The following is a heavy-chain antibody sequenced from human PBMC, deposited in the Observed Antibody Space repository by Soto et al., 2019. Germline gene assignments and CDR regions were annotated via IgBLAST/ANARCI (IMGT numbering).Heavy chain of an antibody. Sequence: DVQLVESGGGLVQPGGSLRLSCAASGFTFSSSCMNWVRQAPGKGLEWVSYISSGSSTRYYADSVKGRFTISRDNAKNSLYLQMNSLRDEDTAVYYCAGDLRNYGSVSSGWGQGTLVTVSS. CDR3: AGDLRNYGSVSSG. D-gene: IGHD3-10*01. CDR2: ISSGSSTR. CDR1: GFTFSSSC. J-gene: IGHJ4*02. V-gene: IGHV3-48*02.